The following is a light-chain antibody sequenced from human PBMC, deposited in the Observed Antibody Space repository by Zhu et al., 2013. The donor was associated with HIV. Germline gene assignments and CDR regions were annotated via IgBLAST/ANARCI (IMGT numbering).Light chain of an antibody. CDR1: QGIMNH. CDR2: AAS. Sequence: DIQMTQSPSSLSASVGDRVTITCRASQGIMNHLGWYQQKPGKAPKRLIYAASTLQSGVPSRFSGSGSGTDFTLTISSLQPEDFATYYCLQSNSFPRTFGQGTRLEIK. J-gene: IGKJ2*02. CDR3: LQSNSFPRT. V-gene: IGKV1-17*01.